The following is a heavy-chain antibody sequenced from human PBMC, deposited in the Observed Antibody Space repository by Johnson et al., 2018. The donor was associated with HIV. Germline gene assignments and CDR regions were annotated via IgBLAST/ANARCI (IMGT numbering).Heavy chain of an antibody. Sequence: QMLLVESGGGVVQPGRSLRLSCAASGFTFSSYAMHWVRQAPGKGLEWVAVISYDGSNKYYADSVKGRFTISRDNSKNTLYLQMNSLRAEDTAAYSCARGDRSTYDRRGAFECWGQGTMVTVSS. V-gene: IGHV3-30*04. CDR3: ARGDRSTYDRRGAFEC. D-gene: IGHD5-12*01. CDR1: GFTFSSYA. J-gene: IGHJ3*01. CDR2: ISYDGSNK.